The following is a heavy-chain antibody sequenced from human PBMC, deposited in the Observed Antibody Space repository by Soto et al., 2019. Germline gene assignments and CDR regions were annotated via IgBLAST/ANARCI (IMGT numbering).Heavy chain of an antibody. CDR3: AKAKNDYNWDNRPPFDY. CDR1: GFTLRNYA. D-gene: IGHD1-20*01. V-gene: IGHV3-23*01. J-gene: IGHJ4*02. CDR2: ISANDVGT. Sequence: EVQLLESGGGVVQPGGSLRLSCEASGFTLRNYAMTWIRQAPGTGLDWVSLISANDVGTYYAESVKTRFTISTDQSRNTVYLQMDSLRADDTAIYYCAKAKNDYNWDNRPPFDYWGQGTLVTVSS.